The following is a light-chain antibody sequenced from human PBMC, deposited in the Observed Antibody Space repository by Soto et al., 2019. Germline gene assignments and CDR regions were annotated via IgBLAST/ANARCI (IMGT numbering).Light chain of an antibody. V-gene: IGKV1-33*01. J-gene: IGKJ3*01. CDR2: DTS. CDR1: QDISRF. CDR3: QHYDDRLS. Sequence: DIQMTQSPSSLSASVGDRVTITCQASQDISRFLNWYQQKPGKAPKLLIYDTSNLQTEVPSRFSGSGSGTDFSFTINSLQPEDSGTYYGQHYDDRLSFGPGTKVYI.